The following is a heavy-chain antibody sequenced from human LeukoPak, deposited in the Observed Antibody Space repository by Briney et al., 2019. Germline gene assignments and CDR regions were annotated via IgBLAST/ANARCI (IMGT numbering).Heavy chain of an antibody. V-gene: IGHV1-46*01. CDR2: INPSGGST. D-gene: IGHD3-3*01. CDR1: GGTFSSYA. J-gene: IGHJ5*02. Sequence: ASVKVSCKASGGTFSSYAISWVRQAPGQGLEWMGIINPSGGSTSYAQKFQGRVTMTRDMSTSTVYMELSSLRSEDTAVYYCARDSRVSYDFWSGSMYNWFDPWGQGTLVTVSS. CDR3: ARDSRVSYDFWSGSMYNWFDP.